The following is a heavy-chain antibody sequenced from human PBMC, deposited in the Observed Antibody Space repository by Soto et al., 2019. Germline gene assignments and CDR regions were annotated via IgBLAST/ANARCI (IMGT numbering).Heavy chain of an antibody. CDR2: IIPIFGTA. J-gene: IGHJ4*02. D-gene: IGHD2-21*02. CDR1: GGTFSSYA. Sequence: AASVKVSCKASGGTFSSYAISWVRQAPGQGLEWMGGIIPIFGTANYAQKFQGRVTITADESTSTAYMELSSLRSEDTAVYYCATPGGVTDRYFDYWGQGTLVTVSS. V-gene: IGHV1-69*13. CDR3: ATPGGVTDRYFDY.